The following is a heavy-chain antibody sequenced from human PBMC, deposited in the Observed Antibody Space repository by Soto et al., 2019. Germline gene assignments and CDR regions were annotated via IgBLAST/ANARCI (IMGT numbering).Heavy chain of an antibody. CDR1: GGSISSSNW. J-gene: IGHJ5*02. V-gene: IGHV4-4*02. CDR2: IYHSGST. D-gene: IGHD3-9*01. Sequence: SETLSLTCAVSGGSISSSNWWSWVRQPPGKGLEWIGEIYHSGSTNYNPSLKSRVTISVDKSKNQFSLKLSSVTAADTAVYYCARVLRYSDWLLSTCFDPWGQGTLVPVSS. CDR3: ARVLRYSDWLLSTCFDP.